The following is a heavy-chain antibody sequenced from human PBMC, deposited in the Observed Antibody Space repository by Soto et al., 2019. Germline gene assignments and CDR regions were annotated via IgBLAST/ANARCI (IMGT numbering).Heavy chain of an antibody. Sequence: SVKVSCNASGCTFSSYAISWVRQAPGQGLEWMGWIIPIFGTANYAQKFQGRVTITADEATSTAYMELSSLRSEDTAVYYCARSGYDFSGRYWGQGTLVTVSS. D-gene: IGHD5-12*01. CDR3: ARSGYDFSGRY. CDR1: GCTFSSYA. V-gene: IGHV1-69*13. J-gene: IGHJ1*01. CDR2: IIPIFGTA.